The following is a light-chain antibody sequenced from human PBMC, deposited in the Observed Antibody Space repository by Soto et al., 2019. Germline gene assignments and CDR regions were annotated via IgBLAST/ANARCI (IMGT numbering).Light chain of an antibody. Sequence: EILMTQSPATLSVSPGDTATLSRRASQLVTSNYLVWYQQKPGQAPRLLIYDTSIRATGIPARFSGSGSGTDFTLTISSLEPEDFAVYSCQQRNSWPPTFTFGQGTRLEIK. V-gene: IGKV3D-20*02. CDR3: QQRNSWPPTFT. J-gene: IGKJ5*01. CDR1: QLVTSNY. CDR2: DTS.